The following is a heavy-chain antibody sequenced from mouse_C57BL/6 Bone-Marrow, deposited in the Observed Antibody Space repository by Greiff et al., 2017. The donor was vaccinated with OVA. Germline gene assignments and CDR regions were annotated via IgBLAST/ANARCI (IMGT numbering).Heavy chain of an antibody. Sequence: VKLQESGPGLVKPSQSLFLTCSVSGFPITSVYYWFWIRQSPWKPLEWMGYINHSGETFYNPSLKSPISITRDTSKNQFFLQLNSVTTEDTAMSDTAGSICYDNKGYYALDYWGQGTSVTVSS. V-gene: IGHV12-3*01. CDR3: AGSICYDNKGYYALDY. J-gene: IGHJ4*01. CDR1: GFPITSVYY. CDR2: INHSGET. D-gene: IGHD2-4*01.